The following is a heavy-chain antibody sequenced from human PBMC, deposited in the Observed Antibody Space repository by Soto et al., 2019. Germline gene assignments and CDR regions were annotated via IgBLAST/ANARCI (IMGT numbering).Heavy chain of an antibody. V-gene: IGHV3-23*01. Sequence: GGSLRLSCAASGFTFSTYPMSWVRQAPGKGLEWVSGISGSGISTYYTDSVKGRFTISRDNSKNTVFLQMNSLRDEDTAVYYCVKPPVITASRYYYDMDVWGQGTTVTVSS. J-gene: IGHJ6*02. D-gene: IGHD4-4*01. CDR2: ISGSGIST. CDR1: GFTFSTYP. CDR3: VKPPVITASRYYYDMDV.